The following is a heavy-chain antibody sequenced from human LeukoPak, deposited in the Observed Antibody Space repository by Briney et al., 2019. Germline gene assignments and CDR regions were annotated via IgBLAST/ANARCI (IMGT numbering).Heavy chain of an antibody. CDR3: ARRRRSNSSHDY. V-gene: IGHV4-39*01. D-gene: IGHD6-6*01. CDR2: NYYSGST. Sequence: SEPLTLPCTLSGRFVRSSTYFWHSIRKPPGKVLVWIGTNYYSGSTYYNPSLKSRVTISVDTSKSQFSLRLGAVTAADTAVYYCARRRRSNSSHDYWGQGSLVTVSS. J-gene: IGHJ4*02. CDR1: GRFVRSSTYF.